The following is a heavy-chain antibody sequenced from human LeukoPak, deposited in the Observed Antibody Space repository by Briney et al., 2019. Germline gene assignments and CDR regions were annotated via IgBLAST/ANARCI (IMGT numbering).Heavy chain of an antibody. CDR2: ISVDNGNP. J-gene: IGHJ4*02. V-gene: IGHV1-18*01. CDR3: ATMLGDSYGSALLDN. Sequence: ASVKVSCKASGYTVTNSGIGWVRQAPGQGLQWMGRISVDNGNPNYAQKFQGRVTMTTDTSTRTAYMELRSLRSDDTALYYCATMLGDSYGSALLDNWGQGTLVTVSS. D-gene: IGHD3-10*02. CDR1: GYTVTNSG.